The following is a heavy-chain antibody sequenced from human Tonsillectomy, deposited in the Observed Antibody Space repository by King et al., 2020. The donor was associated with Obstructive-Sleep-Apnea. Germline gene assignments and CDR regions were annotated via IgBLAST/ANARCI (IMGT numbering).Heavy chain of an antibody. Sequence: VKLVESGGGLVQPGESLRLSCAASGFTFSYFWMHWVRQTPGKGLVWVSRIDNDGSSATYADSVKGRFIISRDNAKNTLSLLMSSLRPEDTALYYCVRGASGFDYWGQGTLVTVSS. CDR1: GFTFSYFW. V-gene: IGHV3-74*01. CDR2: IDNDGSSA. J-gene: IGHJ4*02. D-gene: IGHD3-10*01. CDR3: VRGASGFDY.